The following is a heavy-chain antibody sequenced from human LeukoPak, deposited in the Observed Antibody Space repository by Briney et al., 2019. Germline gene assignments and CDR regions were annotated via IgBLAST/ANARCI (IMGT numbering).Heavy chain of an antibody. CDR1: GASISSYY. J-gene: IGHJ4*02. CDR2: IHYSGST. Sequence: PSETLSLTCTISGASISSYYLSWIRQPPGKGLQWIGYIHYSGSTNYNPSLKSRVTISVDTSKNQFSLKLSSVTAADTAVYYCARHDYGATRDYWGQGTLVTVSS. V-gene: IGHV4-59*01. D-gene: IGHD4-17*01. CDR3: ARHDYGATRDY.